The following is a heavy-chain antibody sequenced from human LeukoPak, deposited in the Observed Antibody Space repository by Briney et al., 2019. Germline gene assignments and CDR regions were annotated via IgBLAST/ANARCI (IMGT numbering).Heavy chain of an antibody. CDR3: ASGSTVTTGYDAFDI. D-gene: IGHD4-17*01. CDR1: GGSISSGDYY. Sequence: PSQTLSLTCTVSGGSISSGDYYWSWIRQPPGKGLEWIGYIYYSGSTYYNPSLKSRVTISVDTSKNQFSLKLSSVTAADTAVYYCASGSTVTTGYDAFDIWGQGTMVTVSS. CDR2: IYYSGST. J-gene: IGHJ3*02. V-gene: IGHV4-30-4*08.